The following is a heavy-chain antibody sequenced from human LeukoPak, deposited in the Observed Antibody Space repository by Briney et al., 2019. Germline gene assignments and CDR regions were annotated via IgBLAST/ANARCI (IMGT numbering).Heavy chain of an antibody. CDR1: GITLSNYA. J-gene: IGHJ4*02. D-gene: IGHD3-22*01. CDR2: ISGSGGGT. Sequence: GGSLRLSCAVSGITLSNYAMSWVRQAPGKGLEWVAGISGSGGGTNYADSVKGRFTISRDNPKNTLFLQMNNLRAEDTAVYFCAKRGVVIRVILVGFHKEAYYFDSWGQGALVTVSS. V-gene: IGHV3-23*01. CDR3: AKRGVVIRVILVGFHKEAYYFDS.